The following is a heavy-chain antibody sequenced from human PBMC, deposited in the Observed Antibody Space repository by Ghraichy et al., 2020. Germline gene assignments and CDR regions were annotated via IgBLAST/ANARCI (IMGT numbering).Heavy chain of an antibody. V-gene: IGHV3-48*02. CDR3: ARDGLYCSSTSCYGTGYFDL. CDR1: GFTFSSYS. Sequence: SCAASGFTFSSYSMNWVRQAPGKGLEWVSYISSSSSTIYYADSVKGRFTISRDNAKNSLYLQMNSLRDEDTAVYYCARDGLYCSSTSCYGTGYFDLWGRGTLVTVSS. J-gene: IGHJ2*01. CDR2: ISSSSSTI. D-gene: IGHD2-2*01.